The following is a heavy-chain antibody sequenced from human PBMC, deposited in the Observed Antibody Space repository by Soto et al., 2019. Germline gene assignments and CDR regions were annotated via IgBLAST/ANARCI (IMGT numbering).Heavy chain of an antibody. Sequence: EVQLVESGGGLVKPGGSLRLSCAASGFSFSNAWMNWFRQAPGKGLEWVGRIKRKIEGEKTDYAAPVKGRFTISRDDSKNTLHLQVNSLKADDTALYYCTTGSVEGVWGQGTTVTVSS. CDR3: TTGSVEGV. CDR1: GFSFSNAW. V-gene: IGHV3-15*07. D-gene: IGHD2-15*01. CDR2: IKRKIEGEKT. J-gene: IGHJ6*02.